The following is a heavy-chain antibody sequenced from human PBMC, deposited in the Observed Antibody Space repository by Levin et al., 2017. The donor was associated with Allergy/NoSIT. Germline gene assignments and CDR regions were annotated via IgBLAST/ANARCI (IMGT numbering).Heavy chain of an antibody. CDR3: ATYAFEI. CDR2: TYYRSQWYN. V-gene: IGHV6-1*01. J-gene: IGHJ3*02. Sequence: SQTLSLTCAISGASVSSNSAAWNWIRQSPSRGLEWLGRTYYRSQWYNDYAVSVKRRITINPNTSKNQFSLQLNSVTPEDTAVYYCATYAFEIWGQGTMVTVSS. CDR1: GASVSSNSAA.